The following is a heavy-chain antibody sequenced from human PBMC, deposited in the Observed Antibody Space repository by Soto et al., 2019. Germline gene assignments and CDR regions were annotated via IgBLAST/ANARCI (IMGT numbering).Heavy chain of an antibody. D-gene: IGHD3-3*01. Sequence: SETLSLTCTVSGGSISSYYWSWIRQPPGKGLEWIGYIYYSGSTNYNPSLKSRVTISVDTSKSQFSLKLSSVTAADTAVYYCARRHGYSFGAFDIWGQGTMVTVSS. CDR3: ARRHGYSFGAFDI. CDR1: GGSISSYY. J-gene: IGHJ3*02. V-gene: IGHV4-59*08. CDR2: IYYSGST.